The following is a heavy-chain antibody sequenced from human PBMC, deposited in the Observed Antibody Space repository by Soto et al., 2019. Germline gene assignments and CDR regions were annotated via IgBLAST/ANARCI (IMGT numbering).Heavy chain of an antibody. CDR2: IYYSGST. V-gene: IGHV4-39*01. D-gene: IGHD4-17*01. Sequence: LSLTCTVSGGSISSSSYYWGWIRQPPGKGLEWIGSIYYSGSTYYNPSLKSRVTISVDTSKNQFSLKLSSVTAADTAVYYCARQGDYGDYSYYFDYWGQGTLVTVSS. CDR1: GGSISSSSYY. CDR3: ARQGDYGDYSYYFDY. J-gene: IGHJ4*02.